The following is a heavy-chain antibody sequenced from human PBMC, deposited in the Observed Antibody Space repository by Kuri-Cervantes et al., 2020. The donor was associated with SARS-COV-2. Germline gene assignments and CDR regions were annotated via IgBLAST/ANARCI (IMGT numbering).Heavy chain of an antibody. CDR1: GFTFSSYA. J-gene: IGHJ6*02. CDR3: AKADWANYYYYYGMDV. D-gene: IGHD3-9*01. CDR2: IYSSGSST. V-gene: IGHV3-23*05. Sequence: GESLKISCAASGFTFSSYAMSWVRQAPGKGLEWVSVIYSSGSSTYYADSVKGRFTISRDNSKNTLYLQMNSLRAEDTAVYYCAKADWANYYYYYGMDVWGQGTTVTVSS.